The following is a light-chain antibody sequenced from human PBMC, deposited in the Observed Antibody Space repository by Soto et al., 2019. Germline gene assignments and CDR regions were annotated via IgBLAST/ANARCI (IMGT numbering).Light chain of an antibody. J-gene: IGLJ1*01. CDR2: EVS. CDR1: SSDVGGYNY. V-gene: IGLV2-8*01. CDR3: SSYAGSNNYV. Sequence: QSVLTQLASASGSPGQSVTISCTGTSSDVGGYNYVSWYQQHPGKAPKLMIYEVSKRPSGVPDRFSGSKSGNTASLTVSGLQAEDEADYYCSSYAGSNNYVVETGTKVTVL.